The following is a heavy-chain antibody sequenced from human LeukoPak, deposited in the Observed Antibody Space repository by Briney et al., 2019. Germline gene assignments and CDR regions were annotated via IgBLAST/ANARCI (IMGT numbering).Heavy chain of an antibody. J-gene: IGHJ6*02. V-gene: IGHV4-39*07. CDR1: GDSISSRSYH. Sequence: SETLSLTCSVSGDSISSRSYHWGWIRQPPGRGLEWIGSIYYSGSIFYNPSLQSRVTVSVDTSNNQFSLRLNSVTAADTAVYYCARDRTHNFYYYGMDVWGQGTTVTVSS. D-gene: IGHD1-1*01. CDR2: IYYSGSI. CDR3: ARDRTHNFYYYGMDV.